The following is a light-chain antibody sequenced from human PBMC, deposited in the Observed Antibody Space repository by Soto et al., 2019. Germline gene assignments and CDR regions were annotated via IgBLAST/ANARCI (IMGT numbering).Light chain of an antibody. J-gene: IGKJ2*01. CDR2: WAS. V-gene: IGKV4-1*01. CDR3: QQYYSIPHT. Sequence: DIVMTQSPDSLAVSLGERATINCKSSRSVLYSSNNKNYLAWYQHKPGQPPKLLIYWASTRESGVPDRFSGSGSGTDVTLTISSLQAEDVAVYYCQQYYSIPHTFGQGTKLEIK. CDR1: RSVLYSSNNKNY.